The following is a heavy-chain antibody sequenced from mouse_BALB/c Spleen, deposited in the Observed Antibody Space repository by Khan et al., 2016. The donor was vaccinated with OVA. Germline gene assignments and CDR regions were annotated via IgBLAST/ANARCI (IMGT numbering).Heavy chain of an antibody. J-gene: IGHJ3*01. D-gene: IGHD3-2*01. CDR3: IRRGTARATLWFAY. CDR2: INPSNGGT. Sequence: QVQLKQSGAELVKPGASVKLSCKASGYTFTSYYMYWLKQRPGQGLEWIGEINPSNGGTNFNEKFKSKATLTVDKSSSTAYMQLSSLTSEDSAVDCCIRRGTARATLWFAYWGQGTLVTVSA. CDR1: GYTFTSYY. V-gene: IGHV1S81*02.